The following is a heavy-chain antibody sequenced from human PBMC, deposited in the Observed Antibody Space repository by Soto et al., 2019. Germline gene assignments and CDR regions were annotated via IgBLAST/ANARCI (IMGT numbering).Heavy chain of an antibody. Sequence: QVQLVQSGAEVKKPGSSVKVSCKASGGTFSSYAISWVRQAPGQGLEWMGGIIPIFGTANYAQKFQGRVTITAYESTSTAYMELSNLRSEDTAVYYCAREMLTYSSSWYNGGDYYYGMDVWGQGTTVTVSS. CDR2: IIPIFGTA. J-gene: IGHJ6*02. CDR3: AREMLTYSSSWYNGGDYYYGMDV. CDR1: GGTFSSYA. D-gene: IGHD6-13*01. V-gene: IGHV1-69*01.